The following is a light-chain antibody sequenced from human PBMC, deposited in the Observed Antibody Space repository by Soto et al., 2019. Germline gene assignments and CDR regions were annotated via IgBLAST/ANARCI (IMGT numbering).Light chain of an antibody. CDR3: QQYKGYWT. CDR2: KAS. CDR1: QRISDL. Sequence: DIQMTQSPSTLSASVGDRVTITCRASQRISDLLAWYQQKPGKAPKLLIYKASSLKSGVPSRFSVSGSGTEYTLTISSLQPDDFASYYCQQYKGYWTFGQGTKVEIK. J-gene: IGKJ1*01. V-gene: IGKV1-5*03.